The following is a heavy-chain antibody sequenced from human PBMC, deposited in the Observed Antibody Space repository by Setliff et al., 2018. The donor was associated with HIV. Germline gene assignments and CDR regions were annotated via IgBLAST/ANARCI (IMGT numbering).Heavy chain of an antibody. J-gene: IGHJ6*02. CDR3: ARLLNTLDDRYYYYYYGMDV. Sequence: ASVKVSCKASGYTSTSYDINWVRQATGQGLEWMGWMNPNSGNTGYAQKFQGRVTMTRNTSISTAYMELSSLRSEDTAVYYCARLLNTLDDRYYYYYYGMDVWGQGTTVTVSS. CDR2: MNPNSGNT. CDR1: GYTSTSYD. D-gene: IGHD2-15*01. V-gene: IGHV1-8*02.